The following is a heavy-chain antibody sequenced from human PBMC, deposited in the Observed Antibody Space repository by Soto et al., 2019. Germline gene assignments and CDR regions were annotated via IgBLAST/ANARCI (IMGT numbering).Heavy chain of an antibody. CDR2: IYYSGST. J-gene: IGHJ4*02. CDR1: RGSISGSSYY. CDR3: ATIPLEWLLPYIDY. V-gene: IGHV4-39*01. Sequence: SETLSLTCTVSRGSISGSSYYWGWIRQPPGKGLEWIGSIYYSGSTYYNPSLKSRVTISVDTSKNQFSLKLSSVTAADTAVYYCATIPLEWLLPYIDYWGQGTLVTVSS. D-gene: IGHD3-3*01.